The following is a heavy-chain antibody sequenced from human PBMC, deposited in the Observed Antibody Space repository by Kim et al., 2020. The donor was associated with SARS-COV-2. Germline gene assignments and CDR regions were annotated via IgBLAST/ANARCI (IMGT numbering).Heavy chain of an antibody. D-gene: IGHD3-22*01. CDR3: ARGGYYYDSTSY. J-gene: IGHJ4*02. V-gene: IGHV1-8*01. Sequence: GYAHKIQGRVTMTRNTSIGTAYMELSSLRSEDTAVYYCARGGYYYDSTSYWGQGTLVTISS.